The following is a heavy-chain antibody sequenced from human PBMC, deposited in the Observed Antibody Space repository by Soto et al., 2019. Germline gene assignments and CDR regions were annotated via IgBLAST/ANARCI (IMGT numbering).Heavy chain of an antibody. V-gene: IGHV3-15*01. Sequence: PGGSLRLSCAASGFTFSNAWMSWVRQAPGKGLEWVGRIKSKTDGGTTDYAAPVKGRFTISRDDSKNTLYLQMNSLKTEDTAVYYCTTPTTQTYYDILTGYQYYYYYGMDVWGQGTTVTVSS. CDR1: GFTFSNAW. CDR2: IKSKTDGGTT. CDR3: TTPTTQTYYDILTGYQYYYYYGMDV. D-gene: IGHD3-9*01. J-gene: IGHJ6*02.